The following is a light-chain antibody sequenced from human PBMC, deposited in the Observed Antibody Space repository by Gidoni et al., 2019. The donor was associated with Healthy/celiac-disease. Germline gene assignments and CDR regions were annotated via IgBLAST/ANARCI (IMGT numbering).Light chain of an antibody. CDR1: QRMSHY. J-gene: IGKJ2*01. CDR3: QQSYSTPHT. V-gene: IGKV1-39*01. CDR2: AAS. Sequence: IQMTPSPSSLSASVGDRVTITCRASQRMSHYLNWYQQKPGKAPKLLIYAASSLQSGVPSRFSGSGAGADVTITSSSLQPEDFATYYWQQSYSTPHTFGQGTKLEIK.